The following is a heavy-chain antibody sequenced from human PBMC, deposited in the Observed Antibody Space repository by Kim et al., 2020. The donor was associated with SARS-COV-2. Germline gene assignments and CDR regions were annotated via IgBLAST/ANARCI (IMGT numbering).Heavy chain of an antibody. J-gene: IGHJ3*01. Sequence: GGSLRLSCAASGFTFSSHWMHWVRQAPGKGLLWVSCINSDGTFTYYADSLKGRFIVSRDNTKNTLYLQMNSLRAEDTAVYYCARDKGGYGAFDLWGQGTMVSVSS. CDR3: ARDKGGYGAFDL. D-gene: IGHD2-15*01. CDR1: GFTFSSHW. V-gene: IGHV3-74*01. CDR2: INSDGTFT.